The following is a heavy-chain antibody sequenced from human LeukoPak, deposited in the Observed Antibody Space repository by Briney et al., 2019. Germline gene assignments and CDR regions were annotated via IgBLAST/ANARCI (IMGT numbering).Heavy chain of an antibody. CDR2: ISSSSSYI. J-gene: IGHJ6*02. CDR1: GFTLSSYS. CDR3: VRDRAGGYGMDV. D-gene: IGHD2-15*01. Sequence: PGRSLRLSCAASGFTLSSYSMNWVRQAPGKGLEWVSSISSSSSYIYYADSVKGRFTISRDNAKNSLYLQMNSLRAEDTAVYYCVRDRAGGYGMDVWGQGTTVTVSS. V-gene: IGHV3-21*01.